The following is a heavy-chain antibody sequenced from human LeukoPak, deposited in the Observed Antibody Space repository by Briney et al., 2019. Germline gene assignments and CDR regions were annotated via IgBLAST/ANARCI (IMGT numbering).Heavy chain of an antibody. CDR3: ARVRYNWNDIAAFDI. CDR1: GGSISSYY. J-gene: IGHJ3*02. CDR2: IYTSGST. D-gene: IGHD1-1*01. V-gene: IGHV4-4*07. Sequence: SETLSLTCTVSGGSISSYYWSWIRQPAGKGLEWIGRIYTSGSTNYNPSLKSRVTMSVDTSKNQFSLKLSSVTAADTAVYYCARVRYNWNDIAAFDIWGQGTMVTVSS.